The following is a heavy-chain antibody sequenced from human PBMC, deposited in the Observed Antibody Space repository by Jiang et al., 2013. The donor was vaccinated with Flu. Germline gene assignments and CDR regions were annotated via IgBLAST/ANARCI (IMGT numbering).Heavy chain of an antibody. Sequence: GAEVKKPGESLRISCKVSGYSFISYWITWVRQMPGKGLEWMGRIDPSDSYTNYSPSFQGHVTISADKSISTAYLQWSSLKASDTAMYYCARPHYSSSSEHYFDYWGQETLVTVSS. CDR2: IDPSDSYT. D-gene: IGHD6-6*01. CDR1: GYSFISYW. CDR3: ARPHYSSSSEHYFDY. V-gene: IGHV5-10-1*01. J-gene: IGHJ4*02.